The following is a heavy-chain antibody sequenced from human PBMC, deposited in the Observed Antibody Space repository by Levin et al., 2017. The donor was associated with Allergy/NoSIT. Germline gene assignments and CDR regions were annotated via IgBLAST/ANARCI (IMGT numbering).Heavy chain of an antibody. V-gene: IGHV4-4*02. Sequence: ASQTLSLTCGVSGGSITSSDWWTWVRQPPGKRLEWIGEVYDSGSTNYNPSLKSRVTISIDRSKKQLSLMLSSVTAADTAVYFCARGHPGHRPFAFSSGFDYWGQGTLVTVSS. CDR1: GGSITSSDW. CDR3: ARGHPGHRPFAFSSGFDY. CDR2: VYDSGST. J-gene: IGHJ4*02. D-gene: IGHD3-10*01.